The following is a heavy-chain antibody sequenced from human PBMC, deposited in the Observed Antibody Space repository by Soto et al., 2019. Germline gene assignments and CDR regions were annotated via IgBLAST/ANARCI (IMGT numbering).Heavy chain of an antibody. CDR1: GVTFSNYW. D-gene: IGHD6-19*01. V-gene: IGHV3-7*01. Sequence: GGSLRLSCAVSGVTFSNYWMSWIRQAPGKGLEWVATIKEDGNEKYYVDSLKGRFTISRDNSKSSLYLQMNSLRAEDTAVYYCARPVGYGWYESGYWGQGILVTVSS. CDR3: ARPVGYGWYESGY. J-gene: IGHJ4*02. CDR2: IKEDGNEK.